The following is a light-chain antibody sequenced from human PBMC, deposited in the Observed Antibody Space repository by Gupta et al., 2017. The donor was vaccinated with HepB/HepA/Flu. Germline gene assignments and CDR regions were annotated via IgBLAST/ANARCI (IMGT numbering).Light chain of an antibody. CDR2: QDF. Sequence: SSELPQPPSMSVSPGQTASITCSGDKLVNKYVCWYQQKPGQSPVLVIYQDFKRPSGIPERFSGSNSGNTATLTISGTQAMDEADYYCQAWDSSTEVFGTGTKVTVL. CDR3: QAWDSSTEV. J-gene: IGLJ1*01. CDR1: KLVNKY. V-gene: IGLV3-1*01.